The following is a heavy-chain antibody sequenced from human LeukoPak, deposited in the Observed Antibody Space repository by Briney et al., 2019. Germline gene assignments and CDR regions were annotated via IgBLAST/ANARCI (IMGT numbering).Heavy chain of an antibody. Sequence: ASVKVSCKASGYTFTSYDINWVRQATGQGLEWMGWINPNSGGTNYAQKFQGRVTMTRDTSISTAYMELSRLRSDDTAVYYCARDMVQQLVRDCWFDPWGQGTLVTVSS. CDR3: ARDMVQQLVRDCWFDP. CDR2: INPNSGGT. V-gene: IGHV1-2*02. CDR1: GYTFTSYD. J-gene: IGHJ5*02. D-gene: IGHD6-13*01.